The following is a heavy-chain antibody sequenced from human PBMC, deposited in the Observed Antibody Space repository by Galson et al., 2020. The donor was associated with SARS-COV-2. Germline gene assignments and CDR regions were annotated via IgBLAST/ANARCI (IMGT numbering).Heavy chain of an antibody. D-gene: IGHD3-3*01. V-gene: IGHV2-70*01. CDR2: IDWDDDK. Sequence: SGPTLVKPTQTLTLTCTFSGFSLSTSGMCVSWIRQPPGKALEWLALIDWDDDKYYSTSLKTRLTISKDTSKNQVVLTMTNMDPVDTATYYCARVRLEGLLSGYYYYYGMDVWGQGTTVTVSS. J-gene: IGHJ6*02. CDR3: ARVRLEGLLSGYYYYYGMDV. CDR1: GFSLSTSGMC.